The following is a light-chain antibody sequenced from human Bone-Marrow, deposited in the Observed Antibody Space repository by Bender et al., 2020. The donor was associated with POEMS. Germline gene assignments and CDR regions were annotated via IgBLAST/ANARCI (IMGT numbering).Light chain of an antibody. J-gene: IGLJ3*02. Sequence: QSALTQPASVSGSLGQSVTISCTGTRSDVGGYNYVTWYQQHPGKAPRLMIYDVSNRPSGVSHRFSGSKSGNTASLTISGLQAEDEAHYYCCSYAGSYTFFVFGGGTKLTVL. V-gene: IGLV2-11*01. CDR3: CSYAGSYTFFV. CDR2: DVS. CDR1: RSDVGGYNY.